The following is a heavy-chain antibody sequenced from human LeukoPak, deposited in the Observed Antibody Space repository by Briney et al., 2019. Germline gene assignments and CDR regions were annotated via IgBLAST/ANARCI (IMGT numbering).Heavy chain of an antibody. CDR1: GFPFSNYA. CDR3: AKGLGTSGYHDY. CDR2: ISDSGDRT. Sequence: GGSLRLSCAASGFPFSNYAMTWVRQAPGKGLELVSGISDSGDRTYYADSVKGRFTISRDNSKNMLYLQMNSLRVEDTALYYCAKGLGTSGYHDYWGQGTLVTVSS. J-gene: IGHJ4*02. D-gene: IGHD3-22*01. V-gene: IGHV3-23*01.